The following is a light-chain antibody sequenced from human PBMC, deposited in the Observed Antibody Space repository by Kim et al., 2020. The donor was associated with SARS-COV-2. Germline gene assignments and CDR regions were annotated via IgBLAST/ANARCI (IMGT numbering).Light chain of an antibody. V-gene: IGKV3-20*01. CDR2: GSS. J-gene: IGKJ2*01. CDR1: QSIISNY. Sequence: EIVLTQSPGTLSLSPGERATLSCRASQSIISNYLAWYQHRPGQAPKLLIYGSSSRAPGIPDRFSGSGSGTDFTLTISRFEPEASAFYYCQQFGSSPPYTFGQGTKLEI. CDR3: QQFGSSPPYT.